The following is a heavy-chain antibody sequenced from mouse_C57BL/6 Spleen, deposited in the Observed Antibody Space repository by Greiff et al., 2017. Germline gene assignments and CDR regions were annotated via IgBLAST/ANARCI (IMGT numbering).Heavy chain of an antibody. V-gene: IGHV5-9-1*02. CDR2: ISSGGDYI. Sequence: EVHLVESGEGLVKPGGSLKLSCAASGFTFSSYAMSWVRQTPEKRLEWVAYISSGGDYIYYADTVKGRFTISRDNARNTLYLQMSSLKSEDTAMYYCTRGTTVVDWYFDVWGTGTTVTVSS. D-gene: IGHD1-1*01. CDR3: TRGTTVVDWYFDV. J-gene: IGHJ1*03. CDR1: GFTFSSYA.